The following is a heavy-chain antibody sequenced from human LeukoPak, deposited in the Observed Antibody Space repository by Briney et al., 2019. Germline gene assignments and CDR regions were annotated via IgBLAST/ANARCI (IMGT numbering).Heavy chain of an antibody. J-gene: IGHJ4*02. Sequence: PGGSLRLSCAASGFTFSSYWMSWVRQAPGKGLEWVANIKQDGSEKYYVDSVKGRFTISRDNAKNSLYLQMNSLRAEDTAVYYCARDTPFFWSGYYRAPYFDYWGQGTLVTVSS. CDR2: IKQDGSEK. CDR3: ARDTPFFWSGYYRAPYFDY. CDR1: GFTFSSYW. D-gene: IGHD3-3*01. V-gene: IGHV3-7*01.